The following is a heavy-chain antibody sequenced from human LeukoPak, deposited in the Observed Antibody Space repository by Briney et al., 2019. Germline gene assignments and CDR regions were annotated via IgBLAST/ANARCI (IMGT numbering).Heavy chain of an antibody. Sequence: ASVKVSCKASGYTFTSYGISWVRQAPGQGLEWMGWISAYTGNTNYAQKLQGRVTMTTDTSTSTAYMELRSLTSADTAVYYCARDDIAVAGTREDAFDIWGQGTMVTVSS. CDR3: ARDDIAVAGTREDAFDI. CDR2: ISAYTGNT. CDR1: GYTFTSYG. D-gene: IGHD6-19*01. J-gene: IGHJ3*02. V-gene: IGHV1-18*01.